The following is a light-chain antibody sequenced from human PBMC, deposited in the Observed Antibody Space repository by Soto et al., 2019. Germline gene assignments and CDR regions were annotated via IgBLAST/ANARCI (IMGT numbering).Light chain of an antibody. CDR2: EVS. CDR1: SSDVGGYNY. V-gene: IGLV2-14*01. CDR3: SSYTNRSTVV. J-gene: IGLJ3*02. Sequence: QSALTQPASVSGSPGQSITISCTGTSSDVGGYNYVSWYQQHPGKAPKLMIYEVSNRPSGVSNRFSGSKSGNTASLTISGLQAEDEATYYCSSYTNRSTVVFGGGTKVTVL.